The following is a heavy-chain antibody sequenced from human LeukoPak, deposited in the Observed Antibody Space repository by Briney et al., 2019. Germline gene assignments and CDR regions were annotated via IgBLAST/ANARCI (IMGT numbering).Heavy chain of an antibody. J-gene: IGHJ4*02. Sequence: SETLSLTCAVYGGSFSGYYWSWLRQPPGKGLEWIGEINHSGSTNYNPSLKSRVTISVDTSKNQFSLKLSSMTAADTAVYYCASSRGTRLHGGDPFDYWGQGTLVTVSS. CDR2: INHSGST. CDR1: GGSFSGYY. D-gene: IGHD3-16*01. V-gene: IGHV4-34*01. CDR3: ASSRGTRLHGGDPFDY.